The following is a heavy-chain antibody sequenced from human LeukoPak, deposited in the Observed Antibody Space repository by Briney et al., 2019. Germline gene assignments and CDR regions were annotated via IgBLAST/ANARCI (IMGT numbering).Heavy chain of an antibody. CDR2: IYYSGST. Sequence: SETLSLTCTVSGGSISSYSWSWIRQPPGKGLEWIGYIYYSGSTNYNPSLKSRVTISVDTSKNQFSLKLSSVTAADTAVYYCARSMEWLIRGDAFDIWGQGTMVTVSS. CDR3: ARSMEWLIRGDAFDI. J-gene: IGHJ3*02. V-gene: IGHV4-59*01. D-gene: IGHD3-3*01. CDR1: GGSISSYS.